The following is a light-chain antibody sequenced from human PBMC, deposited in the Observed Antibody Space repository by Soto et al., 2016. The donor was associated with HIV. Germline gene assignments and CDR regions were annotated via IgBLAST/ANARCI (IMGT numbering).Light chain of an antibody. Sequence: SSELTQDPVVSVALGQTVTITCRGDSLRSYYASWYQQKPGQAPVLVMFGNNKRPSGIPARFSGSSSGNPASLTISGARAEDEADYYCLSRSNTENHNXVFGSGTKVTVL. CDR3: LSRSNTENHNXV. CDR1: SLRSYY. J-gene: IGLJ1*01. CDR2: GNN. V-gene: IGLV3-19*01.